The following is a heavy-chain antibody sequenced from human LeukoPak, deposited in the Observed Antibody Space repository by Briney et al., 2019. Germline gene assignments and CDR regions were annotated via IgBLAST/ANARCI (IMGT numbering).Heavy chain of an antibody. CDR1: GFTFSTYW. CDR2: IESDGSST. Sequence: GGSLRLSCAASGFTFSTYWMHWVRHAPGKGLVWVSRIESDGSSTIYADSVKGRFTISRDNAKNTLYLQMNSLRAEDTAVYYCARDSPYAYYGLDVWGQGTTVTVSS. V-gene: IGHV3-74*01. CDR3: ARDSPYAYYGLDV. J-gene: IGHJ6*02. D-gene: IGHD4-17*01.